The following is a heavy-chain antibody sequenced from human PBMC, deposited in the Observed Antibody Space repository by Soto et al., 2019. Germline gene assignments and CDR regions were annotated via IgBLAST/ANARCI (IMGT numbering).Heavy chain of an antibody. CDR2: INPNGGST. J-gene: IGHJ4*02. CDR3: ARAGYCSGGTCFHGNCDY. V-gene: IGHV1-46*01. Sequence: QVQLVQSGAEVKRPGASVKVSCKASGYTFTTYYMHWVRQAPGQGLEWLGIINPNGGSTTYAQKFQGRVTMTRDTSTSTVCLGLSGLRSEDTAVYYCARAGYCSGGTCFHGNCDYWGQGTLVTVSA. CDR1: GYTFTTYY. D-gene: IGHD2-15*01.